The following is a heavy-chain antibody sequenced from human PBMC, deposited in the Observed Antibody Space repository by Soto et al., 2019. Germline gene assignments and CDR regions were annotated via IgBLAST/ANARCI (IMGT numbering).Heavy chain of an antibody. CDR2: IYHSGST. J-gene: IGHJ4*02. D-gene: IGHD2-21*01. CDR3: ARGNVVAIDY. V-gene: IGHV4-30-2*01. Sequence: PSETLSLTCAVSGGSISSGGSSWSWIRQPPGKGLEWIGYIYHSGSTYYNPSLKSRVTISVDRSKNQFSLKLSSVTAADTAVYYCARGNVVAIDYWGQGTLVTVSS. CDR1: GGSISSGGSS.